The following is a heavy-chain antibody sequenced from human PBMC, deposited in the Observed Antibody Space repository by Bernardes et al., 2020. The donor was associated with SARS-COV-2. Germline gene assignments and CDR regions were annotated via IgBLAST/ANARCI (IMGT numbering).Heavy chain of an antibody. V-gene: IGHV3-23*01. CDR1: GFTFSSYA. Sequence: GGSLRLSCAASGFTFSSYAMTWVRQAPGKGLEWVSGLSGSGYATYYADSVKGRFTISRDNSKNTLYLQMNSLRAADTAVYYCAKVGRWFGELYYYGMDVWGQLLTVSVSS. J-gene: IGHJ6*02. D-gene: IGHD3-10*01. CDR2: LSGSGYAT. CDR3: AKVGRWFGELYYYGMDV.